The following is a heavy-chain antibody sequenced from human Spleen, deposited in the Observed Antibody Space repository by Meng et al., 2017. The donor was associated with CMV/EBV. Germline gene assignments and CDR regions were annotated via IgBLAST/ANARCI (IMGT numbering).Heavy chain of an antibody. J-gene: IGHJ4*02. CDR3: TWSITMVRGVIRAFDY. CDR2: IRSKAYGGTT. CDR1: GFTFGDYA. Sequence: SLKISCTASGFTFGDYAMSWVRQAPGKGLEWVGFIRSKAYGGTTEYAASVKGRFTISRDDSKSIAYLQMNSLKTEDTAVYYCTWSITMVRGVIRAFDYWGQGTLVTVSS. D-gene: IGHD3-10*01. V-gene: IGHV3-49*04.